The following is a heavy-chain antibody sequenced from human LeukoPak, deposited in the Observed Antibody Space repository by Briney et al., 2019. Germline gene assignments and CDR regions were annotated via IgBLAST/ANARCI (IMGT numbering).Heavy chain of an antibody. V-gene: IGHV3-7*01. J-gene: IGHJ4*02. Sequence: GGSLRLSCAASGFTFSSYWMSWVRQAPGKGLEWVANIKQDGSEKYYVDSVKGRFTISRDNAKNSLYLQMNSLRAEDTAVYYCASARIAAAGPFDYWGQGTLVTVSS. CDR1: GFTFSSYW. CDR3: ASARIAAAGPFDY. D-gene: IGHD6-13*01. CDR2: IKQDGSEK.